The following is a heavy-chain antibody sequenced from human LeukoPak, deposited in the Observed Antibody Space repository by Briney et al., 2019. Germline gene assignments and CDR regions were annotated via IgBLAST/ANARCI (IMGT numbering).Heavy chain of an antibody. Sequence: PGGSLRLSCAASGFTVSSNYMSWVRQAPGKGLECVSAISGSGGSTYYADSVKGRFTISRDNSKNTLYLQMNSLRAEDTAVYYCAKKPYYDSSGYLLFYFDYWGQGTLVTVSS. CDR2: ISGSGGST. CDR1: GFTVSSNY. J-gene: IGHJ4*02. V-gene: IGHV3-23*01. CDR3: AKKPYYDSSGYLLFYFDY. D-gene: IGHD3-22*01.